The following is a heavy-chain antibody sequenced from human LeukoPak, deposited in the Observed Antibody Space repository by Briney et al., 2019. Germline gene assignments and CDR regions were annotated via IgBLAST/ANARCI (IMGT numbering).Heavy chain of an antibody. CDR1: GGTFSSYA. CDR3: ARGDSSGYYYGYY. Sequence: ASVKVSCKASGGTFSSYAISWVRQAPGQGLEWMGGIIPIFGTANYAQKFQGRVTITADESTSTAHMELSSLRSEDTAVYYCARGDSSGYYYGYYWGQGTLVTVSS. V-gene: IGHV1-69*13. CDR2: IIPIFGTA. D-gene: IGHD3-22*01. J-gene: IGHJ4*02.